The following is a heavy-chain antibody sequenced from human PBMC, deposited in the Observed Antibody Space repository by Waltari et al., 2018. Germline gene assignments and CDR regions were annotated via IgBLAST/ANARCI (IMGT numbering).Heavy chain of an antibody. J-gene: IGHJ4*02. CDR3: ARLDSSSSPDY. V-gene: IGHV4-38-2*01. D-gene: IGHD6-6*01. CDR1: GYSISSGYY. Sequence: QVQLQESGPGLVKPSETLSLTCAVSGYSISSGYYWGWLRQPPGKGLEWSGSNYHSGSTYYNPSLKSRVTISVDTSKNQFSLKLSSVTAADTAVYYCARLDSSSSPDYWGQGTLVTVSS. CDR2: NYHSGST.